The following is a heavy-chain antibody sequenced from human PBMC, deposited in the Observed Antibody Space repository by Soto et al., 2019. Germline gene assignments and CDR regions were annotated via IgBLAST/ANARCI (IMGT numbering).Heavy chain of an antibody. J-gene: IGHJ5*02. D-gene: IGHD3-22*01. CDR1: GGSISSYY. CDR3: ASHKSYYYDSXGYPGLFDP. V-gene: IGHV4-59*08. CDR2: IYYSGST. Sequence: PSETLSLTCTVSGGSISSYYWSWIRQPPGKGLEGIGYIYYSGSTNYNPSLKSRVTISVDTSKNQFSLKLSSVTAADTAVYYCASHKSYYYDSXGYPGLFDPWGQGTLVTVSS.